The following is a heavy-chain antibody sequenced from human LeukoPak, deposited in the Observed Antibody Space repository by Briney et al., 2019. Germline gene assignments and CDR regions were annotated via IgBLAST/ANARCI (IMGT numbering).Heavy chain of an antibody. CDR1: GFTFSTYG. V-gene: IGHV3-30*18. CDR3: AKGDLKGRSLATVTEY. CDR2: TSYDGSNK. J-gene: IGHJ4*02. Sequence: GGSLRLSCAASGFTFSTYGMHWVRQAPGKGLEWVAVTSYDGSNKYYADSVKGRFTISRDNSKNTLFLQMNSLRTEDTAVFYCAKGDLKGRSLATVTEYWGQGTLVTVSS. D-gene: IGHD4-11*01.